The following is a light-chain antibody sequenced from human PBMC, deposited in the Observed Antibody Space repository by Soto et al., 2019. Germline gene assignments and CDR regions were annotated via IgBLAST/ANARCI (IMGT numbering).Light chain of an antibody. J-gene: IGLJ1*01. CDR1: RSNIGRNY. CDR2: RNN. CDR3: QSYDRSLSGYV. Sequence: QSVLTQPPSASGTPGQRVSISCSGSRSNIGRNYVYWYQQLPGTAPKLLIQRNNERPSGVPDRFSGSKSGTSASLAITGLQAEDEADYYCQSYDRSLSGYVLGTGTKVTVL. V-gene: IGLV1-47*01.